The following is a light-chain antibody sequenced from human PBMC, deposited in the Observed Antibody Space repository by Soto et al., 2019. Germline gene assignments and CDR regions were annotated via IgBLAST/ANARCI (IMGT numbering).Light chain of an antibody. CDR1: GSDIADYNF. CDR3: NSFSPSGIYV. J-gene: IGLJ1*01. V-gene: IGLV2-14*03. CDR2: DVS. Sequence: QSALTQPASVSGSPGQSITISCTGTGSDIADYNFVSWYQQHPGKAPKLIIHDVSIRPSGISSRFSGSKSANTASLIISGLQAEDGAEYYCNSFSPSGIYVFGPGTKLTVL.